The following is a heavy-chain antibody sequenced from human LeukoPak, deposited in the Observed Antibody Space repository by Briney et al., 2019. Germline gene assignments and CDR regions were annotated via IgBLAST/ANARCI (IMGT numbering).Heavy chain of an antibody. J-gene: IGHJ4*02. Sequence: PGGSLSLSCGVSGFTFNIYAMSCVRQAPGGGLEWVSSINDSGDITYYADSVKGRFTIARDDSKNTVYLEMKSLTAEDTALYYCARGGWPFDFWGQGTLVPVSS. CDR1: GFTFNIYA. V-gene: IGHV3-23*01. CDR2: INDSGDIT. D-gene: IGHD3-10*01. CDR3: ARGGWPFDF.